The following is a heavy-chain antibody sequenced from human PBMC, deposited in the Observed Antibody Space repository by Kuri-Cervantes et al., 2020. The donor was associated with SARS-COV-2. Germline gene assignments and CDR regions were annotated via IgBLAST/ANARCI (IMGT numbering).Heavy chain of an antibody. CDR2: VGTYKGST. CDR1: GYPFSNYG. V-gene: IGHV1-18*01. J-gene: IGHJ4*02. D-gene: IGHD3/OR15-3a*01. Sequence: ASVKVSCKASGYPFSNYGISWVRQAPGQGLEWVGWVGTYKGSTNYAQKLQGRVTMTTDTSTGTGYMELKSLTSDDTAVYYCARQTDLWTGYSFNSWGQGPVDTVSS. CDR3: ARQTDLWTGYSFNS.